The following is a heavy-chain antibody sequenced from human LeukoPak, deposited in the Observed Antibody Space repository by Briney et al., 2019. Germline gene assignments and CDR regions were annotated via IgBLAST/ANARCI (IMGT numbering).Heavy chain of an antibody. CDR3: ARDPDYYDSSGYYYRADAFDI. CDR1: GGTFSSYA. Sequence: GASVKVSCKASGGTFSSYAISWVRQAPGQGLEWMGGIIPIFGTANYAQKFQGRVTITTDESTSTAYMELSSLRSEDTAVYYCARDPDYYDSSGYYYRADAFDIWGQGTMVTVSS. V-gene: IGHV1-69*05. D-gene: IGHD3-22*01. CDR2: IIPIFGTA. J-gene: IGHJ3*02.